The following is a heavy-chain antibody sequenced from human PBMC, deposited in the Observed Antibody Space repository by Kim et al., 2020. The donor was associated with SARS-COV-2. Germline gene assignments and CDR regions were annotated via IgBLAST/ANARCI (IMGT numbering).Heavy chain of an antibody. Sequence: ASVKVSCKASGYTFTSYDINWVRQATGQGLEWMGWMNPNSGNTGYAQKFQGRVTMTRNTSISTAYMELSSLRSEDTAVYYCARGQYDFWSGWGWFDPWGQGTLVTVSS. J-gene: IGHJ5*02. CDR1: GYTFTSYD. CDR3: ARGQYDFWSGWGWFDP. V-gene: IGHV1-8*01. D-gene: IGHD3-3*01. CDR2: MNPNSGNT.